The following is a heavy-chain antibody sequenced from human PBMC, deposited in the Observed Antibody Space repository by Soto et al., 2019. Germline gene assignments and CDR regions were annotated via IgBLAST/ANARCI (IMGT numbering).Heavy chain of an antibody. Sequence: PSETLSLTCTVSGGSISSSSYYWGWIRQPPGKGLEWIGSIYYSGSTYYNPSLKSRVTISVDTSKNQFSLKLSSVTAADTAVYYCATSRVYYDFWSGHGPYFDYWGQGTLVTVSS. J-gene: IGHJ4*02. CDR1: GGSISSSSYY. CDR3: ATSRVYYDFWSGHGPYFDY. CDR2: IYYSGST. D-gene: IGHD3-3*01. V-gene: IGHV4-39*01.